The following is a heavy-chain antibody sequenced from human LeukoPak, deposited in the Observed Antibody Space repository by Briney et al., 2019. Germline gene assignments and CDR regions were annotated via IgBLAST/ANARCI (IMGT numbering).Heavy chain of an antibody. Sequence: SETLYLTCTVSGASISSSNYYWGWIRQPPGKGLEWIGSIYYSGTTYYNPSLKSRVTISVDTSKNQFSLKLSSVTAADTALYYCTYSSGWSYYFDYWGRGTLVSVSS. CDR3: TYSSGWSYYFDY. CDR2: IYYSGTT. V-gene: IGHV4-39*01. D-gene: IGHD6-19*01. CDR1: GASISSSNYY. J-gene: IGHJ4*02.